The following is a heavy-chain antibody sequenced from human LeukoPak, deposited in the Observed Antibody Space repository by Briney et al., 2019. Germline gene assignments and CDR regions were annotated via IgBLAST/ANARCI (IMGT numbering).Heavy chain of an antibody. J-gene: IGHJ4*02. V-gene: IGHV4-34*01. Sequence: SETLSLTCAVYGGSFSGYYWSWIRQPPGKGLEWIGEINHSGSTNYNPSLKSRVTTSVDTSKNQFSLKLSSVTAADTAVYYCARVPQRTYSNYWGYFDYWGQGTLVTVSS. CDR3: ARVPQRTYSNYWGYFDY. CDR1: GGSFSGYY. CDR2: INHSGST. D-gene: IGHD4-11*01.